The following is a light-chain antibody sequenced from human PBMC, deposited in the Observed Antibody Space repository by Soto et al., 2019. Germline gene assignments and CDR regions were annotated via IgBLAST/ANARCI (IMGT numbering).Light chain of an antibody. CDR2: DDN. CDR1: SSNIGGNS. Sequence: QPVLTQPPSVSAAPGQKVTISCSGSSSNIGGNSVSWYQQLPGTAPKLLIYDDNKRPSEIPDRFSGSKSGTSATLGITGFQTGDEADYYCGSWDSSLSAYVFGTGTKV. CDR3: GSWDSSLSAYV. V-gene: IGLV1-51*01. J-gene: IGLJ1*01.